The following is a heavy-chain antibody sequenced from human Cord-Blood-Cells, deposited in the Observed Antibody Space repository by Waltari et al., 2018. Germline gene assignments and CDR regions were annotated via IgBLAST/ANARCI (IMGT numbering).Heavy chain of an antibody. Sequence: QVTLKESGPVLVKPTETLTLTCTVSGFSLGTARMGVSWIRQPPGKALEWLAHIFFNDEKSYSTTLKSRLTIPKDTAKSQVVLTMTNMDPVDTATYYCARITLAARLAFDIWGQGTMVTVSS. CDR2: IFFNDEK. D-gene: IGHD6-6*01. CDR1: GFSLGTARMG. CDR3: ARITLAARLAFDI. J-gene: IGHJ3*02. V-gene: IGHV2-26*01.